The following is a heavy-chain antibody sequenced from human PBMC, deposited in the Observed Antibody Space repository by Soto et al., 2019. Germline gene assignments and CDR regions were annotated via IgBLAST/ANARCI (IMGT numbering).Heavy chain of an antibody. CDR3: ARDNDILTGYFDY. CDR1: GGTFSSYT. D-gene: IGHD3-9*01. Sequence: ASVKVSCKASGGTFSSYTISWVRQATGQGLEWMGWMIPNSGITGYAQKFQGRVTMTRNTSISTAYMELSSLRSEDTAVYYCARDNDILTGYFDYWGQGTLVTVSS. V-gene: IGHV1-8*02. CDR2: MIPNSGIT. J-gene: IGHJ4*02.